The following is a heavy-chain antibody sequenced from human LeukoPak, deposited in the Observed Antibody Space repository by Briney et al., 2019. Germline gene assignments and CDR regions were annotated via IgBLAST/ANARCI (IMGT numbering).Heavy chain of an antibody. CDR2: IHSSGST. CDR1: GGSINTYY. V-gene: IGHV4-4*07. J-gene: IGHJ4*01. Sequence: PSETLSLACSVSGGSINTYYWSCIRQPAGKGLEWIGRIHSSGSTHYNPSLKSRVTMSLDTSKNQFSLKLTSVTAADTAVYYCARDNDFFDYWGHGNLVTVSS. CDR3: ARDNDFFDY.